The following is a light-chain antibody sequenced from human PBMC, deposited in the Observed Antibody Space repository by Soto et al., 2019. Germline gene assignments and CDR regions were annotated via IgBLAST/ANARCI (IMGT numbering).Light chain of an antibody. CDR2: EVS. J-gene: IGLJ1*01. CDR1: SSDVGGYNY. Sequence: SVLTQPASVSGSPGQSITISCPGTSSDVGGYNYVSWYQQHPGKAPKLMIYEVSNRPSGVSNRFLGSKSGNTASLTISALQAEDEADYYCSSYTSSSTVFGTGTKVTVL. V-gene: IGLV2-14*01. CDR3: SSYTSSSTV.